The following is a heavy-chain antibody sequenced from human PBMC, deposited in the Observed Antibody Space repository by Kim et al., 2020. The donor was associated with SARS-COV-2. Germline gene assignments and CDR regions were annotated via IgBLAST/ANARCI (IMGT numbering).Heavy chain of an antibody. D-gene: IGHD4-17*01. J-gene: IGHJ4*02. CDR3: ASLRDLYGGNAPSMY. Sequence: SETLSLTYTVSGGSISSSSYYWGWIRQPPGKGLEWIGSIYYSGSTYYNPSLKSRVTISVDTSKNQFSLKLSSVTAADTAVYYCASLRDLYGGNAPSMYWGQGTLVTVSS. CDR2: IYYSGST. V-gene: IGHV4-39*07. CDR1: GGSISSSSYY.